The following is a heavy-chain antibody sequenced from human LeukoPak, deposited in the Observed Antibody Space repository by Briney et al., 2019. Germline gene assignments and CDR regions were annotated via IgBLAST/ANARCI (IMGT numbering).Heavy chain of an antibody. Sequence: SETLSLTCTVSGGSISSSSYYWGWIPQPPGKGLEWIGSSDYSGGTYYNPSLKSRVTISVDKSKNQFSLKLSSVTAADTAVYYCARQGNIVLWFGELGNYFDYWGQGTLVTVSS. CDR1: GGSISSSSYY. D-gene: IGHD3-10*01. J-gene: IGHJ4*02. V-gene: IGHV4-39*01. CDR3: ARQGNIVLWFGELGNYFDY. CDR2: SDYSGGT.